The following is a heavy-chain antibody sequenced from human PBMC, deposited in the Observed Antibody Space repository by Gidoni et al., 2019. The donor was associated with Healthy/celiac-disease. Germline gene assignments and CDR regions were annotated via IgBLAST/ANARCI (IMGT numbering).Heavy chain of an antibody. CDR1: GFTLSSYS. J-gene: IGHJ4*02. CDR3: ARDAGSGEKGGFDY. CDR2: ISSSSSTI. D-gene: IGHD3-10*01. V-gene: IGHV3-48*02. Sequence: EVQLVESGGGLVQAGGSLRLSCAASGFTLSSYSINWVRQAPGKGLEWVSYISSSSSTIYYADSVKGRFTLSRDNAKNSLYLQMNSLRDEDTAVYYCARDAGSGEKGGFDYWGQGTLVTVSS.